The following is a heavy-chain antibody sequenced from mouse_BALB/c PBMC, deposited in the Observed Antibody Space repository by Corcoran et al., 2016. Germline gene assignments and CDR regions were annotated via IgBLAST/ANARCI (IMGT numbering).Heavy chain of an antibody. V-gene: IGHV8-12*01. J-gene: IGHJ2*01. D-gene: IGHD2-14*01. CDR2: IYWDDDK. CDR3: ARRALYYRYDENYFDY. Sequence: QVTLKESGPGILQPSQTLSLTCSFSGFSLSTSGMGVSWIRQPSGKGLEWLAHIYWDDDKRYNPSLKSRLTISKDTSSNQVFLKITSVDTADTATYYCARRALYYRYDENYFDYWGQGTTLTVSS. CDR1: GFSLSTSGMG.